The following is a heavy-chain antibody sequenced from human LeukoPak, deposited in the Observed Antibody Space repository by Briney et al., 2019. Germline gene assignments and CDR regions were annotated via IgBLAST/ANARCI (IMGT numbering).Heavy chain of an antibody. D-gene: IGHD4-17*01. CDR2: ITSSSSTI. J-gene: IGHJ2*01. Sequence: GGSLRLSCAASGFTFSSYSMNWVRQAPGKGLEWVSYITSSSSTIYYADSVKGRFTISRDNAKNSLYLQMNSLRDEDTAVYYCARDFGYGDYGWYFDLWGRGTLVTVSS. V-gene: IGHV3-48*02. CDR3: ARDFGYGDYGWYFDL. CDR1: GFTFSSYS.